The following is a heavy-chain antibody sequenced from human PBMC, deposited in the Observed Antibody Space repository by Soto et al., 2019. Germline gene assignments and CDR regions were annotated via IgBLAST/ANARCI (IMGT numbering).Heavy chain of an antibody. D-gene: IGHD3-22*01. CDR2: ISSSSSTI. J-gene: IGHJ4*02. Sequence: EVQLVESGGGLAQPGGSLRLSCAASGFTFTDYSLNWVRQAPGKGLEWISHISSSSSTIYYADSVKGRFTISRDNATNSLYLQVSSLRDKDTAIYYCVAYTRYYASSGPDYWGQGTLVTVSS. V-gene: IGHV3-48*02. CDR1: GFTFTDYS. CDR3: VAYTRYYASSGPDY.